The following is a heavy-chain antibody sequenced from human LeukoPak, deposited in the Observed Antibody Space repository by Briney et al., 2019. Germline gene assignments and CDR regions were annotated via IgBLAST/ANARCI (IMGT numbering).Heavy chain of an antibody. V-gene: IGHV4-4*07. CDR1: GGSINSYY. Sequence: SETLSLTCTVSGGSINSYYWSWIRQPAGKGLEWIGRIYTSGSTNYNPSLKSRVTMSVDTSKNQFSLKLTSVTAADTAVYYCARVGGSSWSTNWFDSWGQGTLVTVSS. CDR3: ARVGGSSWSTNWFDS. D-gene: IGHD6-13*01. CDR2: IYTSGST. J-gene: IGHJ5*01.